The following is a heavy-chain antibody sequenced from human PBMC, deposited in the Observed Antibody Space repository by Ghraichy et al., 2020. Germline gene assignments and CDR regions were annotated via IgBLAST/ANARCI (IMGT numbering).Heavy chain of an antibody. Sequence: GGSLRLSCAASGFTFSDYYMSWIRQAPGKGLEWVSYISSSSSYTNYADSVKGRFTISRDNAKNSLYLQMNSLRAEDTAVYYCARSSAGTTSLFGVSDYWGQGTLVTVSS. CDR3: ARSSAGTTSLFGVSDY. CDR1: GFTFSDYY. J-gene: IGHJ4*02. V-gene: IGHV3-11*06. CDR2: ISSSSSYT. D-gene: IGHD1-7*01.